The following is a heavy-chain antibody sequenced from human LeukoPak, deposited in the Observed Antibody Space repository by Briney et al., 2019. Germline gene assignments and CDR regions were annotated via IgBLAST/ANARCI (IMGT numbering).Heavy chain of an antibody. CDR3: AREIVSAVAGNFDY. CDR1: GFTFTDYE. CDR2: IASSDRKR. Sequence: PGGSLRLSCAASGFTFTDYEMNWVRQAPGKGLEWVSYIASSDRKRTYAVSVEGRFAISRDNAKNSLYLDMNSLRAEDTALYYCAREIVSAVAGNFDYWGQGTLVTVSS. D-gene: IGHD6-19*01. V-gene: IGHV3-48*03. J-gene: IGHJ4*02.